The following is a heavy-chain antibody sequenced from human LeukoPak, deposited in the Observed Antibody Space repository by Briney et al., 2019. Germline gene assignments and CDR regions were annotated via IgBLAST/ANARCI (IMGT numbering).Heavy chain of an antibody. J-gene: IGHJ3*02. V-gene: IGHV1-2*02. CDR1: GYTFTGQD. D-gene: IGHD2-8*01. Sequence: PMASVKVSCKASGYTFTGQDIHWVRQAPGQGLECMGWMNPNSGGTNSAQKFQGRVTMTRDTSINTAYMELSRLRSDDTAVYYCARDQWAAQDAFDIWGQGTMVTVSS. CDR3: ARDQWAAQDAFDI. CDR2: MNPNSGGT.